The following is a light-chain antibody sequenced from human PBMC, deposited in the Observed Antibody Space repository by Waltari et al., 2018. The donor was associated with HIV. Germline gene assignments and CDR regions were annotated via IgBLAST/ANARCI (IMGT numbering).Light chain of an antibody. Sequence: AIQTTKSPSYLSPSVGDRVTITCRASQGIRNDLGWYQQKPENDPKLLIYAASSLQSGSPSRFGGSRSGTHFTLSISSLQPEDFATYDCRQDYNCPRTFGQGTKVEIK. V-gene: IGKV1-6*01. CDR3: RQDYNCPRT. CDR1: QGIRND. J-gene: IGKJ1*01. CDR2: AAS.